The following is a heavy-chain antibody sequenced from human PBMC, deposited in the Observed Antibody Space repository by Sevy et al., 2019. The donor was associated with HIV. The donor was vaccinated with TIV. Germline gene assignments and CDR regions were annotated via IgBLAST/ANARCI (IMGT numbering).Heavy chain of an antibody. D-gene: IGHD4-4*01. CDR3: AIDHPMTAVTTGGFDF. V-gene: IGHV1-18*04. J-gene: IGHJ4*02. CDR1: GYRFTSHG. CDR2: ISGYNGNT. Sequence: ASVKVSCKASGYRFTSHGMSWVRQAPGQGLEWMGWISGYNGNTNYAQIFQGRVNLTTDTSTTTAYMEVRTLTSDDTAVYFCAIDHPMTAVTTGGFDFWGQGTLVTVSS.